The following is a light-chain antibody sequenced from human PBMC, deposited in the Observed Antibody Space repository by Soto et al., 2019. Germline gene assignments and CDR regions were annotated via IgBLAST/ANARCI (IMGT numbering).Light chain of an antibody. V-gene: IGLV2-8*01. J-gene: IGLJ3*02. Sequence: QSALTQPPSASGSPGQSGTISCTGTSSDVGGSNFVSWYQQHPGKAPKLMIYEVSKRPSGVPDRFSGSKSGNTASLTVSGLQGEDEADYYCSSHAGNNNGGVFGGGTKLTVL. CDR2: EVS. CDR3: SSHAGNNNGGV. CDR1: SSDVGGSNF.